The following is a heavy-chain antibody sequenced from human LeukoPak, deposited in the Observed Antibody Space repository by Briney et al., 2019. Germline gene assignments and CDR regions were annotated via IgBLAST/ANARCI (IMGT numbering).Heavy chain of an antibody. J-gene: IGHJ5*02. CDR1: GFTFSSYG. D-gene: IGHD7-27*01. CDR3: AKVSSAGDHWFDP. V-gene: IGHV3-30*02. Sequence: GGSLRLSCAASGFTFSSYGMHWVRQAPGKGLEWVAFIRYGGSNKYYADSVKGRFTISRDNSKNTLYLQMNSLRAEDTAVYYCAKVSSAGDHWFDPWGQGTLVTVSS. CDR2: IRYGGSNK.